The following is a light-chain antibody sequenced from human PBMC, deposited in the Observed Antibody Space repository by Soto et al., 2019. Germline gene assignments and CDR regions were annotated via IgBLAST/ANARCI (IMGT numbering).Light chain of an antibody. CDR1: QSVSSY. CDR2: DAS. J-gene: IGKJ1*01. CDR3: QQRSNWPT. V-gene: IGKV3-11*01. Sequence: EIVLTQSPATLSLSPGERATLSCRASQSVSSYLAWYQQKPGQAPRLLIYDASNRATGIPARFSGSGSGTDFTLTISSLEPEDFAVYYRQQRSNWPTFGQGTKVAFK.